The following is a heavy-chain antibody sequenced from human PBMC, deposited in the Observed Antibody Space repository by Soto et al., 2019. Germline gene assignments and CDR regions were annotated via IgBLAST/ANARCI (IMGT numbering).Heavy chain of an antibody. J-gene: IGHJ6*02. CDR1: GFTFSSYA. CDR2: ISYDGSNK. CDR3: ARDDDFWGDYYYGMDV. D-gene: IGHD3-3*01. Sequence: PGGSLRLSCAASGFTFSSYAMHWVRQAPGKGLEWVAVISYDGSNKYYADSVKGRFTISRDNSKNTLYLQMNSLRAEDTAVYYCARDDDFWGDYYYGMDVWGQGTTVTVSS. V-gene: IGHV3-30-3*01.